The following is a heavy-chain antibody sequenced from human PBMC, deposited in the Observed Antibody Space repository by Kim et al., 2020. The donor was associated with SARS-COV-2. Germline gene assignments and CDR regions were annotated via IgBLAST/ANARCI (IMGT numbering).Heavy chain of an antibody. CDR1: GGSISSGGYY. CDR3: ARDSGYYYDSRPPMIPEVVAFDI. J-gene: IGHJ3*02. CDR2: IYYSGST. V-gene: IGHV4-31*03. D-gene: IGHD3-22*01. Sequence: SETLSLTCTVSGGSISSGGYYWSWIRQHPGKGLEWIGYIYYSGSTYYNPSLKSRVTISVDTSKNQFSLKLSSVTAADTAVYYCARDSGYYYDSRPPMIPEVVAFDIWGQGTMVTVSS.